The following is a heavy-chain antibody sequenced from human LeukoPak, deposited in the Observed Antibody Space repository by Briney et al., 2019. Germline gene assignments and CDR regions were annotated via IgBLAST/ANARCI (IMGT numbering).Heavy chain of an antibody. CDR3: GGYSSGWYDY. J-gene: IGHJ4*02. CDR2: ISGSGGST. V-gene: IGHV3-23*01. D-gene: IGHD6-19*01. Sequence: GGSLRLSCAASGFTFSNYAMTWVRQAPGKGLEWVSGISGSGGSTYYADSVKGRFSIYRDYSNNTLYLQMNSLRAEDTAVYYCGGYSSGWYDYWGQGTLVTVSS. CDR1: GFTFSNYA.